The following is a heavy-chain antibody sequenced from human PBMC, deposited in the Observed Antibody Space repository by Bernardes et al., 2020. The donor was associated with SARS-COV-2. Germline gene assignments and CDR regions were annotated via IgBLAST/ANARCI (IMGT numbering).Heavy chain of an antibody. CDR3: AREVGAKADAFDI. CDR2: IKQDGSEK. Sequence: GGSLRLSCAASGFTFSSYCMSWVRQAPGKGLEWVANIKQDGSEKYYVDSVKGRFTISRDNAKNSLYLQMNSLRAEDTAVYYCAREVGAKADAFDIWGQGTMVTVSS. V-gene: IGHV3-7*01. D-gene: IGHD1-26*01. J-gene: IGHJ3*02. CDR1: GFTFSSYC.